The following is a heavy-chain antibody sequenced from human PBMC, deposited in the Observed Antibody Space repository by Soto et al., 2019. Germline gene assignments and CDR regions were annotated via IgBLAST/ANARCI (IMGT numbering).Heavy chain of an antibody. J-gene: IGHJ3*02. CDR2: IYSGGST. D-gene: IGHD5-12*01. V-gene: IGHV3-53*04. CDR3: ARGSIVATTSDAFDI. Sequence: GGSLRLSCAASGFTVSSNYMSWVRQAPGKGLEWVSVIYSGGSTYYADSVKGRFTISRHNSKNTLYFQMNSLRAEDTAVYYCARGSIVATTSDAFDIWGQGTMVTVSS. CDR1: GFTVSSNY.